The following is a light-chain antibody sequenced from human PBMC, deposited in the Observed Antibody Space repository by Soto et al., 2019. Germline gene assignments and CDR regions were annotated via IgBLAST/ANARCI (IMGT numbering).Light chain of an antibody. CDR2: EVS. CDR3: SSYTSSRAYV. CDR1: SSDVGGYNY. V-gene: IGLV2-14*01. Sequence: QSVLTQPASVSGSPGQSITISCTGTSSDVGGYNYVSWYQQQSGKAPELMIHEVSNRPSGVSNRFSGSKSGNTASLTISGPQAEDEADYYCSSYTSSRAYVFGIGTKVTVL. J-gene: IGLJ1*01.